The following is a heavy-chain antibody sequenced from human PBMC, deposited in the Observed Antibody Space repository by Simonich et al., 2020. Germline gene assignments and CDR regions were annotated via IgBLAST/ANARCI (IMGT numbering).Heavy chain of an antibody. J-gene: IGHJ4*02. V-gene: IGHV4-38-2*01. Sequence: QVQLQESGPGLVKPSETLSLTCAVSGYSISSGYYWGWIRQPPGKGLEWIGSIYHSGSTYYNPPLKSRVTISVDTSKNQFSLKLSSVTAADTAVYYCARATRIAAAGYFDYWGQGTLVTVSS. CDR3: ARATRIAAAGYFDY. D-gene: IGHD6-13*01. CDR1: GYSISSGYY. CDR2: IYHSGST.